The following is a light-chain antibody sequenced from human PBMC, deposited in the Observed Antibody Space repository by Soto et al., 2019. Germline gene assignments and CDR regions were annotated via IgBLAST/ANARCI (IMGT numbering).Light chain of an antibody. CDR3: QQYNNWPTGRT. V-gene: IGKV3-15*01. CDR1: QSVSSN. CDR2: GAS. J-gene: IGKJ4*01. Sequence: IVIAQCPSTVSVSPGERATLSCRASQSVSSNLAWYQQKPGQAPRLLIYGASTRATGIPARFSGSGSGTEFTLTISSLQSQEFAVYYCQQYNNWPTGRTFGGGTKVDIK.